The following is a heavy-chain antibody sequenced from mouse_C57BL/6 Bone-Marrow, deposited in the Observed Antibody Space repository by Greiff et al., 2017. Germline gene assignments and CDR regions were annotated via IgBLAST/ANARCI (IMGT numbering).Heavy chain of an antibody. J-gene: IGHJ4*01. CDR1: GFTFSDYG. CDR3: ARDLYAMDY. Sequence: EVKLMESGGGLVKPGGSLTLSCAASGFTFSDYGMHWVRQAPEKGLEWVAYISSGSSTIYYADTVKGRFTISRDNAKNTLFLQMNSLRSEDTAMYYCARDLYAMDYWGQGTAVTVSS. V-gene: IGHV5-17*01. CDR2: ISSGSSTI.